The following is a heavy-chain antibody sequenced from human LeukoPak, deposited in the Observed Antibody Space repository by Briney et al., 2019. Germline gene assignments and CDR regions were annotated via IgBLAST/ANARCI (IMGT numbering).Heavy chain of an antibody. CDR2: ISYDGSNK. CDR3: ARGFHDYYYYGMDV. Sequence: GGSLRLSCAASGFTFSSYAMHWVRQAPGKGLEWVAVISYDGSNKYYADSVKGRFTISRDNSKNTLYLQMNSLRAEDTAVYYCARGFHDYYYYGMDVWGQGTTVTVSS. CDR1: GFTFSSYA. J-gene: IGHJ6*02. V-gene: IGHV3-30-3*01.